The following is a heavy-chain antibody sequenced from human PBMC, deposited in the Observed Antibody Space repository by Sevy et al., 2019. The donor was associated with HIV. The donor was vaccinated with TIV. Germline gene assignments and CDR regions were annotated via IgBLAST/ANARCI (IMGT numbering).Heavy chain of an antibody. D-gene: IGHD3-10*01. CDR2: IYPGDSDT. CDR1: GYSFTSYW. J-gene: IGHJ3*02. V-gene: IGHV5-51*01. Sequence: GESLKISCKGSGYSFTSYWIGWVRPMPGKGLEWMGIIYPGDSDTTYSPSFQGQVTISPGKSISTAYLQWSILNASDTAMYYCASPYYGSGSYHGDAFDIWGQGTMVTVSS. CDR3: ASPYYGSGSYHGDAFDI.